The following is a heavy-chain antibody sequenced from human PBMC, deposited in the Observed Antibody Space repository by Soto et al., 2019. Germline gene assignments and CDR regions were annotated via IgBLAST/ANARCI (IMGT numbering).Heavy chain of an antibody. Sequence: GGSLRLSCAASGFTFSSYAMSWVRQAPGKGLEWVSGISGSGGSTYYADSVKGRFTISRDNSKNTLYLQVNSLGAEDTAVYYCAKDREKLLSADAFDIWGQGTMVTV. V-gene: IGHV3-23*01. CDR1: GFTFSSYA. CDR3: AKDREKLLSADAFDI. J-gene: IGHJ3*02. D-gene: IGHD1-26*01. CDR2: ISGSGGST.